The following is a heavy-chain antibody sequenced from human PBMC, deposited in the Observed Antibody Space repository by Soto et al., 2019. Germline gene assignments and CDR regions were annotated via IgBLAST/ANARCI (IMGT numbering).Heavy chain of an antibody. J-gene: IGHJ5*02. CDR1: GFTFSGSA. CDR2: IRSKVNSYAT. Sequence: GGSLRLSCAASGFTFSGSAMHWVRQASGKGLEWVGRIRSKVNSYATAYAASVKGRFTISRDDSKNTAYLQMNSLKTEDTAVYYCTRKRGYSSGQCWFDPWGQGTLVTVSS. D-gene: IGHD5-18*01. V-gene: IGHV3-73*01. CDR3: TRKRGYSSGQCWFDP.